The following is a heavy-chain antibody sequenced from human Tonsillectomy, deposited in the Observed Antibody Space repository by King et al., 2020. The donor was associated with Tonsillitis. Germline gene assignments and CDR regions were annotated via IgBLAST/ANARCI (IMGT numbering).Heavy chain of an antibody. Sequence: VQLVESGGGVVRPGGSLRLSCAASGFTFGDYGMSWVRQAPGKGLEWVSGIIWNSGSTDYADSVKGRFTISRDNAKNSLYLQMNSLGAEDTALYYCARDPGVATIWDRPIDYWGQGTLVTVSS. V-gene: IGHV3-20*04. CDR3: ARDPGVATIWDRPIDY. CDR1: GFTFGDYG. CDR2: IIWNSGST. J-gene: IGHJ4*02. D-gene: IGHD5-12*01.